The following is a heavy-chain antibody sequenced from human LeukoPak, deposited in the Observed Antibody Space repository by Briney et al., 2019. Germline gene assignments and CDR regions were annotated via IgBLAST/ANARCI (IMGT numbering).Heavy chain of an antibody. CDR1: GFTFTNYA. V-gene: IGHV3-23*01. CDR3: ARDDLYYGSGSYYKMGFDY. J-gene: IGHJ4*02. D-gene: IGHD3-10*01. CDR2: LSPSGADT. Sequence: GGSLRLSCAASGFTFTNYAMNWVRQAPGKGLEWVSTLSPSGADTYYADSVKGRFTISRDISKNTLYLQMNSLRAEDTAVYYCARDDLYYGSGSYYKMGFDYWGQGTLVTVSS.